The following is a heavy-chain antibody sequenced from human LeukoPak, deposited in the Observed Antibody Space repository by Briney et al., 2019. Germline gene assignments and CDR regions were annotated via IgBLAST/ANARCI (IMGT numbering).Heavy chain of an antibody. CDR3: ARYGARSSHDY. J-gene: IGHJ4*02. CDR1: GFTFSSYA. V-gene: IGHV3-30-3*01. Sequence: GGSLRLSCAPSGFTFSSYAMRWVRQATGKGLRWVAVISYDGSNKYYEDSVKGRFTISRDNSKNTLYLQMNSLRAEDTAVYYCARYGARSSHDYWGQGTLVTVSS. CDR2: ISYDGSNK. D-gene: IGHD3-10*01.